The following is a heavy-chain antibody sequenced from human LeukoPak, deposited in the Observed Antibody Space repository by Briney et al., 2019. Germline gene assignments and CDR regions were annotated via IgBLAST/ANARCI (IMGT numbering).Heavy chain of an antibody. CDR2: INSISNEI. Sequence: PGASVRLSCAVSGFSFSAYSMNWVRQAPGKGLEWVSYINSISNEIWYADSVKGRFTISIDNAKNSLLLQMNGLRDENTAVYYCARDTGYAFDIWGQGTMVTVSS. CDR1: GFSFSAYS. J-gene: IGHJ3*02. CDR3: ARDTGYAFDI. V-gene: IGHV3-48*02. D-gene: IGHD3-10*01.